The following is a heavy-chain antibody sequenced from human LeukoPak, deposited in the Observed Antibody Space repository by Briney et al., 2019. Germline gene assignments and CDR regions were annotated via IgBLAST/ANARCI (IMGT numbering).Heavy chain of an antibody. J-gene: IGHJ6*04. CDR1: GFTFDDYA. V-gene: IGHV3-48*03. CDR2: ISSSGSTI. D-gene: IGHD3-10*02. CDR3: AELGITMIGGV. Sequence: GRSLRLSCAASGFTFDDYAMHWVRQAPGKGLEWVSYISSSGSTIYYADSVKGRFTISRDNAKNSLYLQMNSLRAEDTAIYYCAELGITMIGGVWGKGTTVTISS.